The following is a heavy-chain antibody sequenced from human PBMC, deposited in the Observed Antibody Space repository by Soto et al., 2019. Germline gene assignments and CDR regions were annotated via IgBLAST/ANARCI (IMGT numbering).Heavy chain of an antibody. V-gene: IGHV4-31*03. CDR1: GGSIINVGYY. CDR2: IYYSGST. CDR3: AIWVLRYFDWLPHDAFDI. J-gene: IGHJ3*02. D-gene: IGHD3-9*01. Sequence: SETLCLTCTVAGGSIINVGYYWSCIRQNPGKGLEWIGYIYYSGSTYYNPSLKSRVTISVDTSKNQFSLKLSSVTAAETAVYYCAIWVLRYFDWLPHDAFDIWGQGTMVTV.